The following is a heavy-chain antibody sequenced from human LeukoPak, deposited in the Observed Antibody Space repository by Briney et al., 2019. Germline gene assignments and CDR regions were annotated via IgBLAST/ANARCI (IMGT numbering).Heavy chain of an antibody. CDR2: INHSGST. Sequence: SETLSLTCAVYGGSFSGYYWSWICQPPGKGLEWIGEINHSGSTNYNPSLKSRVTISVDTSKNQFSLKLSSVTAADTAVYYCARHYFGYSSSWYNYYYYYYMDVWGKGTTVTISS. J-gene: IGHJ6*03. CDR3: ARHYFGYSSSWYNYYYYYYMDV. V-gene: IGHV4-34*01. CDR1: GGSFSGYY. D-gene: IGHD6-13*01.